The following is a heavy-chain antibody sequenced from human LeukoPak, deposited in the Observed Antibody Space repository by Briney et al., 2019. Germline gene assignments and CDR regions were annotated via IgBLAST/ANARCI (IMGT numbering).Heavy chain of an antibody. Sequence: GGSLRLSCAASGFXFTKYWMSWVRQAPGKGLEWVADIKEDGRREYYVDSVKGRFTISRDNARNSLYLQMDSLRVEDTALYYCARDCDSDCSQPFDMWGQGTMVIVSS. D-gene: IGHD2-21*02. CDR2: IKEDGRRE. J-gene: IGHJ3*02. V-gene: IGHV3-7*05. CDR1: GFXFTKYW. CDR3: ARDCDSDCSQPFDM.